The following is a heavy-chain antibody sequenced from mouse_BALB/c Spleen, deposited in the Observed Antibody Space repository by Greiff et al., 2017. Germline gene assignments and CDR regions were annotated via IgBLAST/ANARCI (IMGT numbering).Heavy chain of an antibody. CDR2: IDPANGNT. CDR3: ARRDYYDYDY. D-gene: IGHD2-4*01. CDR1: GFNIKDTY. Sequence: EVQLQESGAELVKPGASVKLSCTASGFNIKDTYMHWVKQRPEQGLEWIGRIDPANGNTKYDPKFQGKATITADTSSNTAYLQLSSLTSEDTAVYYCARRDYYDYDYWGQGTTLTVSS. J-gene: IGHJ2*01. V-gene: IGHV14-3*02.